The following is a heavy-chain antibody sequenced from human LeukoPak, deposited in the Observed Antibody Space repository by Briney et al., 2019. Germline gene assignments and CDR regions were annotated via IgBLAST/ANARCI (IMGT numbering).Heavy chain of an antibody. J-gene: IGHJ4*02. CDR2: IYSGGST. V-gene: IGHV3-53*01. D-gene: IGHD4-23*01. CDR1: GFSVSSNY. CDR3: ARVRWASYYFEY. Sequence: GGSLRLSCAASGFSVSSNYMSWVRQAPGKGLEWVSVIYSGGSTYYADSVKGRFTISRDNSKNTLYLQMNSLRDEDTAVYYCARVRWASYYFEYWGQGTLVTVSS.